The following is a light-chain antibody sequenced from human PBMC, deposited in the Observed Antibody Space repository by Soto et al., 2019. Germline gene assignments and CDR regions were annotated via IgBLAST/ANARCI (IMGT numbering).Light chain of an antibody. Sequence: QSALTQPASVSGSPGQSITVSCTGTSSDVGGFYYVSWYQHHPGKAPKLMIFEVNNRPSGVSDRFSGSQSGNTVSLTISGLQAEDEADYYCSAYTGRSAAYVFGTGTKLTVL. CDR2: EVN. J-gene: IGLJ1*01. V-gene: IGLV2-14*01. CDR1: SSDVGGFYY. CDR3: SAYTGRSAAYV.